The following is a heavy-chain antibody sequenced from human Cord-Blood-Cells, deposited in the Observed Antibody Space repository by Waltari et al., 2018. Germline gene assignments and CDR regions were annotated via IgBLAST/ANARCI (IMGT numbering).Heavy chain of an antibody. CDR2: IYYSGST. Sequence: QLQLQESGPGLVKPSETLSLTCTVPGGSISSSSYSWGWIRPPPGKGLGWIGGIYYSGSTYYNPSLKSRVTISVDTSKNQFSLKLSSVTAADTAVYYCARPYSSSWYYFDYWGQGTLVTVSS. CDR3: ARPYSSSWYYFDY. D-gene: IGHD6-13*01. J-gene: IGHJ4*02. V-gene: IGHV4-39*01. CDR1: GGSISSSSYS.